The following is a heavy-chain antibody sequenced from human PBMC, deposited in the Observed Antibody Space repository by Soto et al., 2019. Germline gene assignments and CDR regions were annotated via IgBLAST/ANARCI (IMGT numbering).Heavy chain of an antibody. CDR1: SGSISNYY. Sequence: SETLSLTCTVSSGSISNYYWSWIRQPPGKGLEWIGYIYYSGSTNYNPSLKSRVIISVDTSKNQFSLKLSSVTAADTAVYFCARHYDSSGYYDYWGQGTLVTVSS. J-gene: IGHJ4*02. CDR2: IYYSGST. CDR3: ARHYDSSGYYDY. V-gene: IGHV4-59*01. D-gene: IGHD3-22*01.